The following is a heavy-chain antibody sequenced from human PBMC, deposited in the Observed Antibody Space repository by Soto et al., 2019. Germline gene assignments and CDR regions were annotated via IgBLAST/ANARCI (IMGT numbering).Heavy chain of an antibody. CDR3: ARARDTAMAPFDY. CDR2: INPNSGGT. J-gene: IGHJ4*02. Sequence: GASVKVSCKASGYTFTRYGISWVRQAPGQGLEWMGWINPNSGGTNYAQKFQGWVTMTRDTSISTAYMELSRLRSDDTAVYYCARARDTAMAPFDYWGQGPLVTVSS. V-gene: IGHV1-2*04. D-gene: IGHD5-18*01. CDR1: GYTFTRYG.